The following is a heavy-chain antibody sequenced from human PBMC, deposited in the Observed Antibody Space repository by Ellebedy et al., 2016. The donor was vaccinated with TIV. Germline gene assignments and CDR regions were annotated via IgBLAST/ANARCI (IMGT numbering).Heavy chain of an antibody. CDR1: GFTFRSYG. V-gene: IGHV3-30*18. D-gene: IGHD3-22*01. J-gene: IGHJ3*02. CDR2: ISYDGSNK. Sequence: GESLKISCAASGFTFRSYGMHWVRQAPGKGLEWVAVISYDGSNKYYADSVKGRFTISRDNSKNTLYLQMNSLRAEDTAVYYCAKDLMIVVVEDAFDIWGQGTMVTVSS. CDR3: AKDLMIVVVEDAFDI.